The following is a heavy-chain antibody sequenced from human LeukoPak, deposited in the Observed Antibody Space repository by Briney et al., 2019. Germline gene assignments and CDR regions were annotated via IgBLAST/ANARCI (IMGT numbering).Heavy chain of an antibody. J-gene: IGHJ3*02. CDR3: AKGYDFDI. Sequence: GGSLRLSCAASGFTFSDYWIHWVRQAPGKGLVWVSRINTDGSITNYADSVKGRFTISRDNSKNTLYLQMNSLRAEDTAVYYCAKGYDFDIWGQGTMVTVSS. D-gene: IGHD3-3*01. CDR2: INTDGSIT. V-gene: IGHV3-74*01. CDR1: GFTFSDYW.